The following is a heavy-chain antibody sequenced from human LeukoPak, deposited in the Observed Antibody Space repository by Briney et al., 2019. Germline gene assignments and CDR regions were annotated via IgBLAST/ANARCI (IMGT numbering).Heavy chain of an antibody. Sequence: VKVSCNASGGTFSSYAISGVRQAPGQGLEWMGGIIPIFGTANYAQKFQGRVTITTDESTSTAYMELSSLRSEDTAVYYCARARIMGATSPFDYWGQGTLVTVSS. V-gene: IGHV1-69*13. D-gene: IGHD1-26*01. CDR2: IIPIFGTA. CDR1: GGTFSSYA. CDR3: ARARIMGATSPFDY. J-gene: IGHJ4*02.